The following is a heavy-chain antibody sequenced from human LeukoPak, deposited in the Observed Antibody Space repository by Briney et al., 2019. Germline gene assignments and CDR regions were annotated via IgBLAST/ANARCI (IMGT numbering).Heavy chain of an antibody. Sequence: ASVEVSCKASGYTFTSYGISWVRQAPGQGLEWMGWINPNSGGTNYAQKFQGRVTMTRDTSISTAYMELSRLRSDDTAVYYCAREEEYQLQSALDCWGQGTLVTVSS. V-gene: IGHV1-2*02. CDR3: AREEEYQLQSALDC. J-gene: IGHJ4*02. CDR2: INPNSGGT. CDR1: GYTFTSYG. D-gene: IGHD2-2*01.